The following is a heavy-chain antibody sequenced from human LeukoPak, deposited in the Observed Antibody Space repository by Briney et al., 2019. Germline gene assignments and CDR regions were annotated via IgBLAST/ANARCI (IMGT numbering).Heavy chain of an antibody. CDR3: AKDFIVVVPAVDY. D-gene: IGHD2-2*01. Sequence: GWSLRLSCAASGFTFSSYGMHWVRQAPGKGLEWVAFIRYDGSNKYYADSVKGRFTISRDNSKNTLYLQMNSLRAEDTAVYYCAKDFIVVVPAVDYWGQGTLVTVSS. CDR1: GFTFSSYG. V-gene: IGHV3-30*02. CDR2: IRYDGSNK. J-gene: IGHJ4*02.